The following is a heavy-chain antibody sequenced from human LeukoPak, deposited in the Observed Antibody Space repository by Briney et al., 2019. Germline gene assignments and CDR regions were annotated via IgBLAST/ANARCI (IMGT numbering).Heavy chain of an antibody. J-gene: IGHJ4*02. CDR1: GCTLTELS. CDR3: ANRRGYSSGVSCPQGAD. V-gene: IGHV1-2*02. D-gene: IGHD2-15*01. Sequence: ASVKVSCKVSGCTLTELSMHWVRQAPGQGLEWMGWINPNSGGTNYAQKFQGRVTMTRDTSISTAYMELSRLRSDDTAMYYCANRRGYSSGVSCPQGADWGQGTLVPVSS. CDR2: INPNSGGT.